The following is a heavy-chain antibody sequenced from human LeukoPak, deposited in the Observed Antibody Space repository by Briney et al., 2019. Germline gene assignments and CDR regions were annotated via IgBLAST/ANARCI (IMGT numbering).Heavy chain of an antibody. J-gene: IGHJ4*01. CDR1: GFTFTDYW. CDR3: ARDGTAAGLYFDL. V-gene: IGHV3-7*01. D-gene: IGHD6-13*01. Sequence: PVGSLRLSCEVSGFTFTDYWMNWVRQAPGKGPEGVASIRQDGSEKTYVDSVKGRFTISRDNTKNSLSLQLNGLRAEDTAVYYCARDGTAAGLYFDLWGQGTLVTVSS. CDR2: IRQDGSEK.